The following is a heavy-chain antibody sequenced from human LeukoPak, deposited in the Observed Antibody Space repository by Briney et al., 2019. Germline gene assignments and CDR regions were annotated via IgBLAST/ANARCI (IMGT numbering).Heavy chain of an antibody. CDR2: INHSGST. D-gene: IGHD5-24*01. CDR3: ALGYNDIWEL. J-gene: IGHJ4*02. CDR1: SGSISSSTW. Sequence: SGTLSLTCAVSSGSISSSTWWSCVRQPPGKGLEWIGEINHSGSTHYTPSLKSRVTISVDTSDNKFSLKMISVTSADAAVYYCALGYNDIWELWGRGTLVTVSS. V-gene: IGHV4-4*02.